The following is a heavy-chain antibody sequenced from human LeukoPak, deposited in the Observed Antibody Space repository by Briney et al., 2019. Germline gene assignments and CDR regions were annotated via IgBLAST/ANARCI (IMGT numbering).Heavy chain of an antibody. J-gene: IGHJ4*02. Sequence: GGSLRLSCAASGFTFSSYAMHWVRQAPGKGLEWVAVISYDGSNKYYADSVKGRFTTSRDNSKNTLYLQMNSLRAEDTAVYYCASSVRDRLDYWGQGTLVTVSS. CDR3: ASSVRDRLDY. CDR1: GFTFSSYA. CDR2: ISYDGSNK. D-gene: IGHD3-10*01. V-gene: IGHV3-30-3*01.